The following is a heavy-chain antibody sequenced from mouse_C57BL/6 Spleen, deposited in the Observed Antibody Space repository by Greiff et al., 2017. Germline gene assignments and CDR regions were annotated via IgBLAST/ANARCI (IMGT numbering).Heavy chain of an antibody. Sequence: QVHVKQPGAELVKPGASVKVSCKASGYTFTSYWMHWVKQRPGQGLEWIGRIHPSDSDTNYNQKFKGKATLTVDKSSSTAYMQLSSLTSEDSAVYYCAREPHITTVVAPFDYWGQGTTLTVSS. CDR3: AREPHITTVVAPFDY. CDR1: GYTFTSYW. CDR2: IHPSDSDT. D-gene: IGHD1-1*01. J-gene: IGHJ2*01. V-gene: IGHV1-74*01.